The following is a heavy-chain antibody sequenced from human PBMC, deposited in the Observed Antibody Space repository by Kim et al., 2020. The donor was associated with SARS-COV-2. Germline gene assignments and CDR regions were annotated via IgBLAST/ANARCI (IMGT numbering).Heavy chain of an antibody. CDR3: TTDLYDSSGYTDY. D-gene: IGHD3-22*01. J-gene: IGHJ4*02. V-gene: IGHV3-15*01. Sequence: YAAPVKGRFTISRDDSKNTLYLQMNSLKTEDTAVYYCTTDLYDSSGYTDYWGQGTLVTVSS.